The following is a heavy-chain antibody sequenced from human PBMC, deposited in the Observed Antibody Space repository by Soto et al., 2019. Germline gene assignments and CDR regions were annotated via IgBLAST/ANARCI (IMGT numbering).Heavy chain of an antibody. CDR1: GGTFSSYA. CDR2: IIPIFGTA. CDR3: AASPYYYDSSGYYYSTWYYFDY. D-gene: IGHD3-22*01. Sequence: ASVKVSCKASGGTFSSYAISWVRQAPGQGLEWMGGIIPIFGTANYAQKFQGRVTITADESTSTAYMELSSLRSEDTAVYYCAASPYYYDSSGYYYSTWYYFDYWGQGTLVTVS. J-gene: IGHJ4*02. V-gene: IGHV1-69*13.